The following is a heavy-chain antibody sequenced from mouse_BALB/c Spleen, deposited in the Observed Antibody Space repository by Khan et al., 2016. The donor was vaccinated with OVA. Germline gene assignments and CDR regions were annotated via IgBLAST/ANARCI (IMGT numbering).Heavy chain of an antibody. CDR3: ARNREHDYFDY. CDR1: GFSLTSHG. V-gene: IGHV2-9*02. J-gene: IGHJ2*01. Sequence: QVQLKESGPGLVAPSQSLSITCTVSGFSLTSHGVHWVRQPPGKGLEWLGVIWAGGSTNYNSALMSRLSISKDSSKSQVFLKMNSLQTDDTAMDYCARNREHDYFDYWGQGTTLTVSS. CDR2: IWAGGST.